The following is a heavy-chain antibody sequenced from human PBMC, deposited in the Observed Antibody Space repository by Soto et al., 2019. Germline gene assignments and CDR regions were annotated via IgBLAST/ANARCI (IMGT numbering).Heavy chain of an antibody. D-gene: IGHD3-10*01. CDR3: ARVWFGELSLFFDY. CDR2: INPNSGGT. CDR1: GYSFPVYY. V-gene: IGHV1-2*02. Sequence: ALVQGSCKASGYSFPVYYRHWGRQTPGQGLEWMGWINPNSGGTNYAQKFQGRVTMTRDTSISTAYMELSRLRSDDTAVYYCARVWFGELSLFFDYWGQGTLVTVSS. J-gene: IGHJ4*02.